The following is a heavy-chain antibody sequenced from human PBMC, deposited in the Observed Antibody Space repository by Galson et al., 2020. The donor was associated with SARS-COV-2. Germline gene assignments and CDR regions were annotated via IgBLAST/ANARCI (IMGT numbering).Heavy chain of an antibody. V-gene: IGHV4-34*01. CDR3: ARDRYSSSWYNNYYYIDV. Sequence: SETLSLTCAVYGGSFSGYYWSWIRQPPGKGLEWIGEISHSGSTNYNPSLKSRVTISVDTSKNQFSLKLSSVTAADTAVYYCARDRYSSSWYNNYYYIDVWGKGTTVTVSS. D-gene: IGHD6-13*01. J-gene: IGHJ6*03. CDR2: ISHSGST. CDR1: GGSFSGYY.